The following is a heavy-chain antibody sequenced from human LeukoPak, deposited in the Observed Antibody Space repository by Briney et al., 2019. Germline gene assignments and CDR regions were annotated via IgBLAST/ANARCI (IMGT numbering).Heavy chain of an antibody. Sequence: SETLSLTCTVSGGSISSGNYYWGWIRQPPGKGLEWIGSIYYSGTTYYNPSLKRRVTISVDTSKNQFSLRLSSVTAADTAVYYCARLLYSSGWYSAFDIWGQGTMVTVSS. CDR2: IYYSGTT. CDR1: GGSISSGNYY. CDR3: ARLLYSSGWYSAFDI. D-gene: IGHD6-19*01. V-gene: IGHV4-39*01. J-gene: IGHJ3*02.